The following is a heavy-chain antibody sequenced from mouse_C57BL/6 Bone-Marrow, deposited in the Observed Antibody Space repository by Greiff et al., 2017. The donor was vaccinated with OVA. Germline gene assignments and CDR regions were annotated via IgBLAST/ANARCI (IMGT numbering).Heavy chain of an antibody. CDR2: INPNNGGT. CDR1: GYTFTDYY. D-gene: IGHD2-4*01. J-gene: IGHJ3*01. Sequence: VQLQQSGPELVKPGASVKISCKASGYTFTDYYMNWVKQSHGKSLEWIGDINPNNGGTSYNQKFKGKATLTVDKSSSTAYMALRSLTSEDSAVYDCARPRYDYDEAWFAYWGQGTLVTVSA. V-gene: IGHV1-26*01. CDR3: ARPRYDYDEAWFAY.